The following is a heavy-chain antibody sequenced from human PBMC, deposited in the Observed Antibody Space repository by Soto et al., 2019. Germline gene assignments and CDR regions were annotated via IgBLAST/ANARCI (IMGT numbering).Heavy chain of an antibody. J-gene: IGHJ5*02. Sequence: EVQLVESGGGLVQPGGSLRLSCTASGFTFSDSWMTWVRQAPGKGLEWVARIKPDESEKKYADSVKRRFSISRDNAKNSMYLQMDSLRGEDTAVYYCVRGGSNYASWGQGTLLTVSS. V-gene: IGHV3-7*01. CDR3: VRGGSNYAS. CDR1: GFTFSDSW. D-gene: IGHD4-4*01. CDR2: IKPDESEK.